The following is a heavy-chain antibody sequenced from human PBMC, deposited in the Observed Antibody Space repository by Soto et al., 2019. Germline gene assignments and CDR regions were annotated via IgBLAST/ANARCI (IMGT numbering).Heavy chain of an antibody. CDR2: ISYDGSNK. Sequence: GGSLRLSCAASGFSFSSYAMHWVRHAPGKGLEWVAVISYDGSNKYYADSVKGRFPISRDNSKNTLYLQMNSLRAEDTAVYYCAEGYSSSPVAYGYWGQGSLVTVSS. CDR1: GFSFSSYA. D-gene: IGHD6-6*01. V-gene: IGHV3-30-3*01. J-gene: IGHJ4*02. CDR3: AEGYSSSPVAYGY.